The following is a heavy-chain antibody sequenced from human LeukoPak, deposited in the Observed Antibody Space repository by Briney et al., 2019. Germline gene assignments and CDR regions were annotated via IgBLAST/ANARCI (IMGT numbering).Heavy chain of an antibody. CDR2: IKQDGRDK. V-gene: IGHV3-7*04. Sequence: GGSLRLSCAPSGFTFSSYWMSWVRQAPGRGREWVANIKQDGRDKFHVDSVKGRFTISRDNAKNPLYLQRTSLRAEDTAVYYCARGRYGMDVWGQGTTVTVSS. CDR1: GFTFSSYW. J-gene: IGHJ6*02. CDR3: ARGRYGMDV.